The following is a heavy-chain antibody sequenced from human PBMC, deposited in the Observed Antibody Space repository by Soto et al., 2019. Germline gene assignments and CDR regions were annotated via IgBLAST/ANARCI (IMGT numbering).Heavy chain of an antibody. CDR3: ARSMVLGGAGYYYGMDV. V-gene: IGHV3-48*01. Sequence: PGGSLRLSCAASGFTFSSYSMNWVRQAPGKGLEWVSYISSSSSTIYYADSVKGRFTISRDNAKNSLYLQMNSLRAEDTAVYYCARSMVLGGAGYYYGMDVCGQGPTFSVSS. CDR2: ISSSSSTI. CDR1: GFTFSSYS. J-gene: IGHJ6*02. D-gene: IGHD3-10*01.